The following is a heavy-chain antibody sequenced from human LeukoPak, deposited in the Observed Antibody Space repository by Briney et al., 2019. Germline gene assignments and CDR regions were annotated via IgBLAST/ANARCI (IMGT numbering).Heavy chain of an antibody. D-gene: IGHD3-22*01. J-gene: IGHJ3*02. Sequence: SETLSLTCTVSGGSISSYYWSWIRQPPGKGLEWIGYIYYSGSTNYNPSLKSRVTISVDTSKNQFSLKLSSVTAADTAVYYCARVFTTMKVVVSYDALDIWGQGTMVTVSS. CDR3: ARVFTTMKVVVSYDALDI. V-gene: IGHV4-59*01. CDR1: GGSISSYY. CDR2: IYYSGST.